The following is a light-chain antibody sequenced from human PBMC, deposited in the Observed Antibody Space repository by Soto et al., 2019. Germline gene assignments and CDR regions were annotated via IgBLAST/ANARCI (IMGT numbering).Light chain of an antibody. Sequence: EIVLTQSPGTLSLSPGERATLSCWASHSVTTHLAWFQQKPGQAPRLLIYGASTRATGIPDRFSGSGSGTDFTLTISRLEPEDFAVYYCQQYGRSPWTFGQGTKVDIK. CDR1: HSVTTH. CDR2: GAS. CDR3: QQYGRSPWT. V-gene: IGKV3-20*01. J-gene: IGKJ1*01.